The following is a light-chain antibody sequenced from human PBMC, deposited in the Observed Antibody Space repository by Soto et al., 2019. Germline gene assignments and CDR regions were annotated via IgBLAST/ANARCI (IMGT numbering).Light chain of an antibody. CDR1: QSLLHSDRNNY. Sequence: DIVMTQSPLSLPVTPGESASISCRSSQSLLHSDRNNYLDWYLQKPGQSPQLLIYLGSNRASGVPDRFSGSGSGTDFTLKISRVEAEDVGVYYCMQALQTRTFGQGTKVEIK. V-gene: IGKV2-28*01. CDR2: LGS. J-gene: IGKJ1*01. CDR3: MQALQTRT.